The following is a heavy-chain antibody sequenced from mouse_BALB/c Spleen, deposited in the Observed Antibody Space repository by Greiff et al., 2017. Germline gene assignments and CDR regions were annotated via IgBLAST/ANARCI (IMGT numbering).Heavy chain of an antibody. J-gene: IGHJ4*01. Sequence: VQLKESGPSLVKPSQTLSLTCSVTGDSITSGYWNWIRKFPGNKLEYMGYISYSGSTYYNPSLKSRISITRDTSKNQYYLQLNSVTTEDTATYYCANYYGNSPDYAMDYWGQGTSVTVSS. CDR3: ANYYGNSPDYAMDY. D-gene: IGHD2-1*01. V-gene: IGHV3-8*02. CDR1: GDSITSGY. CDR2: ISYSGST.